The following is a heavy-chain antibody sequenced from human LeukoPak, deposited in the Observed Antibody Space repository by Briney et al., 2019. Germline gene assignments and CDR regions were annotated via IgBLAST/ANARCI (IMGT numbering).Heavy chain of an antibody. V-gene: IGHV1-46*01. CDR1: GYTFTSYY. CDR2: INPSGGST. J-gene: IGHJ3*02. Sequence: GASVKVSCKASGYTFTSYYMHWVRQAPGQGLEWMGIINPSGGSTSYAQKFQGRVTMTRDMSTSTAYMELSSLRSEDTAVYYCARYTGHGYNYLRAFDIWGQGTMVTVSS. CDR3: ARYTGHGYNYLRAFDI. D-gene: IGHD5-24*01.